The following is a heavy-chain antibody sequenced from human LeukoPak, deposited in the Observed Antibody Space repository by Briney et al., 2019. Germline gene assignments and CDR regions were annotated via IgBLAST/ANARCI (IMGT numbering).Heavy chain of an antibody. CDR2: IRYDGSNK. CDR1: GFTFSSYG. J-gene: IGHJ4*02. V-gene: IGHV3-30*02. Sequence: GGSLRLSCAASGFTFSSYGMHWVRQAPGKGLEWVAFIRYDGSNKYYADSVKGRFTISRDNSKNTLYLQMNSLRAEDTAVYYCAKLREWELPDLFDYWGQGTLVTVSS. D-gene: IGHD1-26*01. CDR3: AKLREWELPDLFDY.